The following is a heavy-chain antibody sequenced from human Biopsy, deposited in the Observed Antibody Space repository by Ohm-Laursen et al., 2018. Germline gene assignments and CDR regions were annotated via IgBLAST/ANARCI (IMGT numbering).Heavy chain of an antibody. CDR1: GFTINSNY. CDR3: AKADVFGTLRGANWFDS. D-gene: IGHD3-10*01. Sequence: SLRLSCTASGFTINSNYMNWARQAPGKGLEWVSVIYTGDITSYADSVKGRFTISRDISKSTLYLQIHSLRAEDTAIYYCAKADVFGTLRGANWFDSWGQGTLVTVSS. J-gene: IGHJ5*01. CDR2: IYTGDIT. V-gene: IGHV3-66*01.